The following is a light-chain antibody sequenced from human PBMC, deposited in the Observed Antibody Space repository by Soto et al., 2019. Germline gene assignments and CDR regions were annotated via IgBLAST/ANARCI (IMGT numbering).Light chain of an antibody. V-gene: IGKV1-39*01. CDR2: AAS. CDR3: QQSRT. J-gene: IGKJ1*01. CDR1: QSISSY. Sequence: DIQMTQSPSSLSASVGDRVTITCRASQSISSYLNWYQQKPGKAPKLLFYAASSLQSGVPSRFSGSGSGTDFTLTISSLQPEDFATYYCQQSRTFGQGTKVEIK.